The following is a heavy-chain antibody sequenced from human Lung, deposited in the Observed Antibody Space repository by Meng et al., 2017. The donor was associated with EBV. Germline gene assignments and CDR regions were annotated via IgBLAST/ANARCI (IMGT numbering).Heavy chain of an antibody. D-gene: IGHD2-21*02. CDR2: INPNSGGT. V-gene: IGHV1-2*06. CDR3: ARSIFSNDFFN. Sequence: QVQLVQSGAEVKKPGASVKVSCKASGYTFTGYYMHWVRQAPGQGLEWMGRINPNSGGTNYAQKLQGRVTMTTDTSTNTAYMDLRGLRSDDTAIYYCARSIFSNDFFNWGQGTLVTVSS. CDR1: GYTFTGYY. J-gene: IGHJ4*02.